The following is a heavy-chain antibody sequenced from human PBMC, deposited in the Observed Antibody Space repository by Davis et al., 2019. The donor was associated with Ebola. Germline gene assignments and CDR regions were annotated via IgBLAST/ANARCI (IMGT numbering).Heavy chain of an antibody. CDR3: ARDSWDCGGDCSAAYFDY. D-gene: IGHD2-21*01. CDR2: ISYDGSNK. Sequence: GESLKISCAASGFTFSSYAMHWVRQAPGKGLEWVAVISYDGSNKYYADSVKGRFTISRDNSKNTLYLQMNSLRAEDTAVYYCARDSWDCGGDCSAAYFDYWGQGTLVTVSS. V-gene: IGHV3-30-3*01. J-gene: IGHJ4*02. CDR1: GFTFSSYA.